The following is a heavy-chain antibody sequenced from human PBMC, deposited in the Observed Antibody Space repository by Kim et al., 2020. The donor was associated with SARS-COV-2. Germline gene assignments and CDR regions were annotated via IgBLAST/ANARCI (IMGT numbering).Heavy chain of an antibody. D-gene: IGHD1-1*01. CDR3: AGGLQPLDY. J-gene: IGHJ4*02. CDR2: EST. V-gene: IGHV4-34*01. Sequence: ESTNYDPTLKSRVTITVDTTKNQFSLKLSSVTAADTAVYYCAGGLQPLDYWGQGTLVTVSS.